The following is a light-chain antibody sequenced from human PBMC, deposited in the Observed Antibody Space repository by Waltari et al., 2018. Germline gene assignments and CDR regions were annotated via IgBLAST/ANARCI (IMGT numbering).Light chain of an antibody. V-gene: IGKV3-15*01. CDR1: QSVSNGY. J-gene: IGKJ1*01. CDR2: DAS. CDR3: QQYNNWRRT. Sequence: EIVMTQSPATLSVSPGERVTLSCRASQSVSNGYLAWYQQKPVQAPRLLIYDASARATGIPARFSGSGSGTEFTLTISILQSEDFAVYYCQQYNNWRRTFGQGTKVEIK.